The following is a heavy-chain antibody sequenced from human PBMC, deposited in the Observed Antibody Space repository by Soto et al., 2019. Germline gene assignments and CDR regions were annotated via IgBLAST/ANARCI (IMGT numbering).Heavy chain of an antibody. D-gene: IGHD6-13*01. CDR1: GDSVSSDSAA. CDR3: ARGGAAAGTGGFDY. CDR2: TYYRSMWSY. J-gene: IGHJ4*02. V-gene: IGHV6-1*01. Sequence: PSQTLSLTCAISGDSVSSDSAAWNWVRQSPSRGLEWLGRTYYRSMWSYDYAVSVKSRLTINPDTSRNQFSLQLNSVTPEDTAVYYCARGGAAAGTGGFDYWGQGTLVTVSS.